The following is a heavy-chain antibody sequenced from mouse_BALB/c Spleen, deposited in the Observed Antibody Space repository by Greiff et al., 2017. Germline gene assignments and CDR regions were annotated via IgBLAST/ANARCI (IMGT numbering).Heavy chain of an antibody. CDR3: AKGLQFSHYYAMDY. CDR1: GFTFSSYA. V-gene: IGHV5-9-4*01. D-gene: IGHD3-2*02. Sequence: EVKLVESGGGLVKPGGSLKLSCAASGFTFSSYAMSWVRQSPEKRLEWVAEISSGGSYTYYPDTVTGRFTISRDNAKNTLYLEMSSLRSEDTAMYYCAKGLQFSHYYAMDYWGQGTSVTVSS. CDR2: ISSGGSYT. J-gene: IGHJ4*01.